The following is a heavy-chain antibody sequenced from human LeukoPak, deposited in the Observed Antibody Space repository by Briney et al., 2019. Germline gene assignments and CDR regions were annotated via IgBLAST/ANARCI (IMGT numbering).Heavy chain of an antibody. Sequence: GGSLRLSCAASGFTFSSYAMSWVRQAPGKGLEWVSAISGSGGSTYYADSVKGRFTISRDNSKNTLYLQMNSLRAEDTAVYYCASLIVGATNRGDYWGQGTLVTVSS. CDR1: GFTFSSYA. CDR2: ISGSGGST. D-gene: IGHD1-26*01. V-gene: IGHV3-23*01. J-gene: IGHJ4*02. CDR3: ASLIVGATNRGDY.